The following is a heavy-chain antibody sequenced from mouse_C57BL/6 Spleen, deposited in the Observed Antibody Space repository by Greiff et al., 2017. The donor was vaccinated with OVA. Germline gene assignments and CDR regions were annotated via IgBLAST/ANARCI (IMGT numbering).Heavy chain of an antibody. D-gene: IGHD3-2*02. CDR1: GYTFTDYN. CDR3: ARSRDSSGPAWFAY. CDR2: INPNNGGT. Sequence: VQLKQSGPELVKPGASVKIPCKASGYTFTDYNMDWVKQSHGKSLEWIGDINPNNGGTIYNQKFKGKATLTVDKSSSTAYMELRSLTSEDTAVYYCARSRDSSGPAWFAYWGQGTLVTVSA. J-gene: IGHJ3*01. V-gene: IGHV1-18*01.